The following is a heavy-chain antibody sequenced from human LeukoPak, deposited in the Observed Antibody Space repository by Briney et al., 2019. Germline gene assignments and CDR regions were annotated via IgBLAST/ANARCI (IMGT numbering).Heavy chain of an antibody. D-gene: IGHD6-19*01. CDR2: IIPIFGTA. CDR3: ARELGSGWWTHAFDI. CDR1: GGTFSSYA. V-gene: IGHV1-69*05. Sequence: SVKVSCKASGGTFSSYAISRVRQAPGQGLEWMGGIIPIFGTANYAQKFQGRVTITTDESTSTAYRELSSLRSEDTAVYYCARELGSGWWTHAFDIWGQGTMVTVSS. J-gene: IGHJ3*02.